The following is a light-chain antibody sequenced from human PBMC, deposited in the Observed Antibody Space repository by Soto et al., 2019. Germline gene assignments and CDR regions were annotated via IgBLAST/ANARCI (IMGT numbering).Light chain of an antibody. Sequence: QSALTQPASVSGSPGQSITISCTGTSSDVGGYNYVSWYQQHPGKAPNLMIYDVSNRPSGVSNRFSGSKSGNTASLTISGLQAEDEAEYYCSSYTNVVFGGGTKLTVL. J-gene: IGLJ2*01. CDR3: SSYTNVV. CDR2: DVS. V-gene: IGLV2-14*01. CDR1: SSDVGGYNY.